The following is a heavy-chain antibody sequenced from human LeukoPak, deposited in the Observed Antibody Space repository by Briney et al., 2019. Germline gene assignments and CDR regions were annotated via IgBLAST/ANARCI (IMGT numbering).Heavy chain of an antibody. J-gene: IGHJ4*02. CDR2: ISSSSSTI. Sequence: GGSLRLSCAASGFTFSSYSVNWVRQAPGKGLEWVSYISSSSSTIYYEDSVKGRFTISRDNAKNSLYLQMNSLRAEDTAVYYCARVGTYYDFWSGYYPFDYWGQGTLVTVSS. CDR3: ARVGTYYDFWSGYYPFDY. V-gene: IGHV3-48*04. D-gene: IGHD3-3*01. CDR1: GFTFSSYS.